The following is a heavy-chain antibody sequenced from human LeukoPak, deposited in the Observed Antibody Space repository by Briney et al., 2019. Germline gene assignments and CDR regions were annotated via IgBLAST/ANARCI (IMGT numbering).Heavy chain of an antibody. CDR1: GFTFSSYA. V-gene: IGHV3-23*01. CDR3: AKMEGKSFYYDSSGSSLEY. J-gene: IGHJ4*02. Sequence: PGGSLRLSCAASGFTFSSYAMSWARQAPGKGLEWVSTISGSASSTYYADSVKGRFTISRDNSKSTLYLQMNTLRAEDTAVYYCAKMEGKSFYYDSSGSSLEYWGQGTLVTVSS. D-gene: IGHD3-22*01. CDR2: ISGSASST.